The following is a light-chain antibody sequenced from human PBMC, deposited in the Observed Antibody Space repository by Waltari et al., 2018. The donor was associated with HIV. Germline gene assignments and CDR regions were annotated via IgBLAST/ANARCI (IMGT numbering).Light chain of an antibody. Sequence: SYELTQPPSVSVSPGQTARITCSGDALPKKYAYWYQQKSGQAPVLVIYEDSKRPSGIPERFCGSSSGTVATLTISGAQVEDESDYYCYSTDTSGHHRVFGGGTKLTVL. V-gene: IGLV3-10*01. J-gene: IGLJ2*01. CDR3: YSTDTSGHHRV. CDR1: ALPKKY. CDR2: EDS.